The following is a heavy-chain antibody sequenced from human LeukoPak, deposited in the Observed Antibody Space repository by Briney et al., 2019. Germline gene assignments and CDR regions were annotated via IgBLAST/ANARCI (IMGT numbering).Heavy chain of an antibody. CDR2: INHSGST. D-gene: IGHD6-6*01. CDR1: GGSITIYY. CDR3: ARGRPNYYMDV. V-gene: IGHV4-34*01. Sequence: PSETLSLTCTVSGGSITIYYWSWIRQPPGKGLEWIGEINHSGSTNYNPSLKRRVTISVDTSKNQFSLKLSSVTAADTAVYYCARGRPNYYMDVWGKGTTVTISS. J-gene: IGHJ6*03.